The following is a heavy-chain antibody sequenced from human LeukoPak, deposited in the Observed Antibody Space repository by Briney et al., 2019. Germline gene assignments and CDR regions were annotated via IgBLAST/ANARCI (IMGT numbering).Heavy chain of an antibody. Sequence: GGSLRLSCAASGFTFNSHDMSWVRQAPGEGLERVSSINGRGGSTYYVDSVKGRFTISRENCKNTLYLQMNRLRGEDTAVYYSAIFRATVPQLGIYWGQGTLVT. J-gene: IGHJ4*02. CDR1: GFTFNSHD. CDR3: AIFRATVPQLGIY. V-gene: IGHV3-23*01. D-gene: IGHD4-17*01. CDR2: INGRGGST.